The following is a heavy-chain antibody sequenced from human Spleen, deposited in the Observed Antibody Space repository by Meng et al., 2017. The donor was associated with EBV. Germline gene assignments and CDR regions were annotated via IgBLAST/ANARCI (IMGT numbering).Heavy chain of an antibody. D-gene: IGHD4/OR15-4a*01. CDR3: WGDLDFGAH. V-gene: IGHV3-73*01. J-gene: IGHJ4*02. CDR1: GVAFSASA. CDR2: IESKANKYTT. Sequence: GQRVGFGGGLVNPGGSLRLCCSASGVAFSASAMHWVCQASEKGLELVCRIESKANKYTTVYAASVKGRFTVSRDDSRSRTYLQMNNLKTEDTALYFCWGDLDFGAHWGQGTLVTVSS.